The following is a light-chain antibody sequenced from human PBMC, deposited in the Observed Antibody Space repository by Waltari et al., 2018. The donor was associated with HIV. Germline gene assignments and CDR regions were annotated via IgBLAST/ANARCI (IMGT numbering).Light chain of an antibody. V-gene: IGLV1-47*01. CDR2: RNN. Sequence: QSVLTPPPSASGTPGQRVTISCSGRSSNIGSNYVYWYQQLPGTAPKLRIYRNNQRPPGVPDRFSGSKSGTSASLAISGLRSEDEADYYCAAGDDSLSGPGVFGGGTKLTVL. J-gene: IGLJ3*02. CDR3: AAGDDSLSGPGV. CDR1: SSNIGSNY.